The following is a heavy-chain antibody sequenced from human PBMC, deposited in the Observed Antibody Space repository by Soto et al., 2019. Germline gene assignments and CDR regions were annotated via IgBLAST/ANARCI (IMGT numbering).Heavy chain of an antibody. J-gene: IGHJ4*02. Sequence: PGGSLRLSCAASGFTFSSYAMSWVRQAPGKGLEWVSAISGSGGSTYCAASVKGRFTISRDNSKNTLYLQMNSLRAEDTAVYYCAKDRIGYSSSPPNYWGQGTLVTVSS. CDR3: AKDRIGYSSSPPNY. V-gene: IGHV3-23*01. CDR1: GFTFSSYA. D-gene: IGHD6-13*01. CDR2: ISGSGGST.